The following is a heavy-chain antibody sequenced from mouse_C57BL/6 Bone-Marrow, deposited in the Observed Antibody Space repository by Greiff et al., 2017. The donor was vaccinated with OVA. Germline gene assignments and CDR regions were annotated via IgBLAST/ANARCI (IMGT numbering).Heavy chain of an antibody. CDR2: IWSGGST. CDR3: ASNWPWFAY. CDR1: GFSLTSYG. Sequence: VKLMESGPGLVQPSQSLSITCTVSGFSLTSYGVHWVRQSPGKGLEWLGVIWSGGSTDYNAAFISRLSISKDNSKSQVFFKMNSLQADDTAIYYCASNWPWFAYWGQGTLVTVSA. J-gene: IGHJ3*01. V-gene: IGHV2-2*01.